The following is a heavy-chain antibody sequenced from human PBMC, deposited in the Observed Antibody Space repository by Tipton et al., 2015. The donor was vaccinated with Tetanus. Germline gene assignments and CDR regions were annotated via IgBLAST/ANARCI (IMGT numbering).Heavy chain of an antibody. J-gene: IGHJ4*02. V-gene: IGHV1-2*02. Sequence: QLVQSGAEVREPGASVKVSCKAFGYTFTHYGIHWVRQAPGQGLEWLGWINPDSGGTKYTQNFQGRVTMTRDTPTTTVYLELTSLKSDDTAVYYCARDSYVTGTTSHFDFWGQGSLVNVSS. D-gene: IGHD1-7*01. CDR3: ARDSYVTGTTSHFDF. CDR1: GYTFTHYG. CDR2: INPDSGGT.